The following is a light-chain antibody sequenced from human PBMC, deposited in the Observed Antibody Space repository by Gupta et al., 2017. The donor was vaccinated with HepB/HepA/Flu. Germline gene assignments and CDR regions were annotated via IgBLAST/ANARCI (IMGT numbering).Light chain of an antibody. J-gene: IGLJ2*01. V-gene: IGLV3-1*01. CDR3: QTWDSSTVE. Sequence: SYELTQPPSVSVSPGQTACITCSGDKLGDKYACWYQQKPGQSPVLVIYQDTKRPSGIPARFSGSNSGNTATLSISGTQPMDEAEYYWQTWDSSTVEFGGGTKLTVL. CDR2: QDT. CDR1: KLGDKY.